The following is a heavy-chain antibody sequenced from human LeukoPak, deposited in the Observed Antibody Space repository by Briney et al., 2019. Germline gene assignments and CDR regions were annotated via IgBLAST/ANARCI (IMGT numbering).Heavy chain of an antibody. D-gene: IGHD2-8*01. CDR3: ARDYDGVRGHW. Sequence: GGSLRLSCAASGFTFSTYWMSWVRQAPGKGLEWVANIKEGGSEKYYVDSVKGRFTISRDNAKNSLYLQMSSLRAEDTAVYYCARDYDGVRGHWWGQGTLVTVSS. CDR1: GFTFSTYW. J-gene: IGHJ4*02. V-gene: IGHV3-7*04. CDR2: IKEGGSEK.